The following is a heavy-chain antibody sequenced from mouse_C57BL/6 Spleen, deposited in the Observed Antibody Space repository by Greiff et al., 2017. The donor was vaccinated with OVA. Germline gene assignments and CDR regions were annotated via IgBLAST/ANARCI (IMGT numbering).Heavy chain of an antibody. CDR1: GFNIKDDY. CDR3: TTGGLGRGYFDY. CDR2: IDPENGDT. V-gene: IGHV14-4*01. J-gene: IGHJ2*01. D-gene: IGHD4-1*01. Sequence: VQLQQSGAELVRPGASVKLSCTASGFNIKDDYMHWVKQRPEQGLEWIGWIDPENGDTEYASKFQGKATITADTSSNTAYLQLSSLTSEDTAVYDCTTGGLGRGYFDYWGQGTTLTVSS.